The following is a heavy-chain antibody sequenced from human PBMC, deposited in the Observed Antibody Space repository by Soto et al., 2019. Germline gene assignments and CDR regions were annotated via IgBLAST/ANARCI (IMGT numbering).Heavy chain of an antibody. Sequence: GGSLRLSCAASEFTFSSYSMNWVRQAPGKGLEWVSSISSSSSYIYYADSVEGRFTISRDNAKNSLYLQMNSLRAEDTAVYYCARDSYIVVVVAATLSYYYYGMDVWGQGTTVTVSS. CDR1: EFTFSSYS. V-gene: IGHV3-21*01. CDR3: ARDSYIVVVVAATLSYYYYGMDV. J-gene: IGHJ6*02. D-gene: IGHD2-15*01. CDR2: ISSSSSYI.